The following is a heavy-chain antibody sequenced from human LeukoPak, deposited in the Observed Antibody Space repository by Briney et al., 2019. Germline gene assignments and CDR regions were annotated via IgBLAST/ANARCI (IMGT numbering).Heavy chain of an antibody. V-gene: IGHV3-7*01. CDR2: IKKDGSER. Sequence: GGSLRLSCAASGFTFSSYWMNWVRQAPGKGLEWVANIKKDGSERYYMDSVKGRFTISRDNTKKSLYLQMSTLRAEDTAVYYCARDDYGDYVLHYWGQGTLVTVSS. CDR1: GFTFSSYW. CDR3: ARDDYGDYVLHY. D-gene: IGHD4-17*01. J-gene: IGHJ4*02.